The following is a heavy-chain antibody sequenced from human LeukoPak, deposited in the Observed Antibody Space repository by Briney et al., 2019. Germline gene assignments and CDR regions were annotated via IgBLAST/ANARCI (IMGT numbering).Heavy chain of an antibody. CDR1: GYSFTSYW. D-gene: IGHD2-15*01. Sequence: GESLKISCKGSGYSFTSYWIGWVRQMPGKGLEWMGIIYPGDSDTRYSPSFQGQVTISADKSISTAYLQWSSLKASDTAMYYCARGPGGYCSGGSCLNHFDYWGLGTLVTVSS. CDR2: IYPGDSDT. CDR3: ARGPGGYCSGGSCLNHFDY. J-gene: IGHJ4*02. V-gene: IGHV5-51*01.